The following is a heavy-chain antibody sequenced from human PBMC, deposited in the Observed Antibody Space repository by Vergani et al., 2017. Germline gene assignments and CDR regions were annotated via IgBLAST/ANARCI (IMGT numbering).Heavy chain of an antibody. D-gene: IGHD6-13*01. V-gene: IGHV4-31*03. CDR2: IYYSGST. CDR1: GGSISSGGYY. Sequence: QVQLQESGPGLVKPSPTLSLTCTVSGGSISSGGYYWSWIRQHPGKGLEWIGYIYYSGSTYYNPSLKSRVTISVDTSKNQFSLKLSSVTAADTAVYYCARDAAAGLHYFDYWGQGTLVTVSS. CDR3: ARDAAAGLHYFDY. J-gene: IGHJ4*02.